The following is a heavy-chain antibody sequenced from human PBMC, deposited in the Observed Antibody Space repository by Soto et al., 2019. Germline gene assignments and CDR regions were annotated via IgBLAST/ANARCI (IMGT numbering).Heavy chain of an antibody. CDR1: GFTFSSSA. V-gene: IGHV3-23*01. Sequence: RRLSCAASGFTFSSSAISWVRQAPGKGLEWVSAVSANGQGIYYADSVRGRFTISRDNSKNTVFLHMDSLSAEDTAVYYCAKDRNYPRDYFHYWGQGTLVTVSA. D-gene: IGHD1-7*01. CDR3: AKDRNYPRDYFHY. CDR2: VSANGQGI. J-gene: IGHJ4*02.